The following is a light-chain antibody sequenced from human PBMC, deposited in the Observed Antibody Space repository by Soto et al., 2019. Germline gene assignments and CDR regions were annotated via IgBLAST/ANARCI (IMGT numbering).Light chain of an antibody. CDR1: RSDVGGYDY. Sequence: QSALTQPRSVSGSPGQSVTISCTGTRSDVGGYDYVSWYQQYPGKAPKLMIYDVIKRRSGVPDRFSGSKSGNTASLTISGLQAEDEADYYCCSYAGSYNVVFGGGTKLTVL. CDR3: CSYAGSYNVV. CDR2: DVI. J-gene: IGLJ2*01. V-gene: IGLV2-11*01.